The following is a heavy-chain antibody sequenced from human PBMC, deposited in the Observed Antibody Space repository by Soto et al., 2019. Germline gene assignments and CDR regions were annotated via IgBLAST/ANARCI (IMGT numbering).Heavy chain of an antibody. CDR3: ARGYSGYDNAIDY. J-gene: IGHJ4*02. CDR2: IYSGGST. D-gene: IGHD5-12*01. V-gene: IGHV3-53*01. Sequence: GGSLRLSCAAFGFTVSSNYMTWVRQAPGKGLEWVSIIYSGGSTYYADSVKGRFTISRDSSKNTLYLQMNSLRAEDTAMYYCARGYSGYDNAIDYWGQGTPVPSPQ. CDR1: GFTVSSNY.